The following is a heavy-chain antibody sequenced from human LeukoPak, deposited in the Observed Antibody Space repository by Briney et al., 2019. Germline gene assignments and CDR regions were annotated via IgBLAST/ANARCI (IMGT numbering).Heavy chain of an antibody. D-gene: IGHD1-20*01. J-gene: IGHJ4*02. CDR1: GFTFSSYS. Sequence: PGGSLTLSCAASGFTFSSYSMNWVRQAPGKGLEWVSSISTSSTYIYYADSVKGRFTISRDNAKNSLYLQMNSLRAKDTAVYYCARDPPFIIGTTFFDYWGQGTLVTVSS. CDR3: ARDPPFIIGTTFFDY. CDR2: ISTSSTYI. V-gene: IGHV3-21*01.